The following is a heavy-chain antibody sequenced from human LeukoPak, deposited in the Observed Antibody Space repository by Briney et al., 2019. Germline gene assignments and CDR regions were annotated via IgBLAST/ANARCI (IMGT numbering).Heavy chain of an antibody. Sequence: GASVKVSCKASGYTFTSYGISWVRQAPGQGLEWMGWISAYNGNTNYAQKLQGRVTMTTDTSTSTAYMELRSLRSDDTAVYYCARDLGPIKYSTAYYYYYGMDVWGQGTMVTVSS. J-gene: IGHJ6*02. CDR1: GYTFTSYG. D-gene: IGHD1-26*01. CDR2: ISAYNGNT. CDR3: ARDLGPIKYSTAYYYYYGMDV. V-gene: IGHV1-18*01.